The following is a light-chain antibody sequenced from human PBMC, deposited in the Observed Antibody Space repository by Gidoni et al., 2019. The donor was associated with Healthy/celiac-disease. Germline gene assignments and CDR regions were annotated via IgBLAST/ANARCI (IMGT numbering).Light chain of an antibody. CDR1: QSISSY. CDR2: AAS. V-gene: IGKV1-39*01. J-gene: IGKJ1*01. CDR3: QHSYSTPRT. Sequence: DIQMTQSPSSLSASVGDRVTITCRASQSISSYLHWYQQKPGKAPHLLNYAASSVQSGVPTRFSGSSSATYSTLTISSLQPEYFATYYRQHSYSTPRTFXQXTKVEIK.